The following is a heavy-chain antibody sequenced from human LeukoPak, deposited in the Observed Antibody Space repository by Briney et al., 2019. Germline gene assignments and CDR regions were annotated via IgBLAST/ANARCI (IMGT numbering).Heavy chain of an antibody. CDR2: INYSGSS. V-gene: IGHV4-59*01. CDR1: GGSISTYY. D-gene: IGHD1-26*01. Sequence: SETLSLTCTVSGGSISTYYWTWIRRPPGKGLEWIGYINYSGSSDYNPSLKSRVTISVDTSKNQFSLKLNSVTAADTAVYYCARENSGSYREFDYWGQGTLVTVSS. CDR3: ARENSGSYREFDY. J-gene: IGHJ4*02.